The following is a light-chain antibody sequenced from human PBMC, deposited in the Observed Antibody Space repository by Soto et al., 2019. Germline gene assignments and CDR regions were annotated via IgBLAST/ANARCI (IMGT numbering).Light chain of an antibody. CDR3: QQYYSYSYT. J-gene: IGKJ2*01. V-gene: IGKV1-5*01. CDR2: DAS. CDR1: QSISSW. Sequence: DIQMTQSPSTLSASVGDRVTITCRASQSISSWLAWYQQKPGKAPKLLIYDASSLESGDPSRFSGSGSGTEFTLTISSLQPDDFATYYCQQYYSYSYTFGQGTKLEIK.